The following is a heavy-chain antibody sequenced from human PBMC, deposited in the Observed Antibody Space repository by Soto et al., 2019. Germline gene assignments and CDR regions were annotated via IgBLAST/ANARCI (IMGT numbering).Heavy chain of an antibody. Sequence: VPLAESGGGSVQPGGSLRLYCVASGITFSGFWMHWVRQVPGKGLVWVARVDSAGSGTSYADSVKGRFTISRDNAKNTLSLQMDSLRVEDTAVYYCATVFEHWGQGIPVTVSS. CDR1: GITFSGFW. CDR2: VDSAGSGT. J-gene: IGHJ4*02. V-gene: IGHV3-74*01. CDR3: ATVFEH.